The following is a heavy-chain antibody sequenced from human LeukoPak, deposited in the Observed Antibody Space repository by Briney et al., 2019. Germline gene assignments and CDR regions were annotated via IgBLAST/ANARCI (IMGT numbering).Heavy chain of an antibody. CDR2: LETDGTDT. J-gene: IGHJ4*02. D-gene: IGHD2-15*01. V-gene: IGHV3-74*01. CDR1: GFTFGTYW. CDR3: ARCSGGTCYPTYYFDY. Sequence: GGSLRLSCAASGFTFGTYWMHWVRQAPGKGLVWVSRLETDGTDTAYADSVKGRFAISRDNAKNTLYLQMNSLRAEDTAVYYCARCSGGTCYPTYYFDYWGQGTLVTVSS.